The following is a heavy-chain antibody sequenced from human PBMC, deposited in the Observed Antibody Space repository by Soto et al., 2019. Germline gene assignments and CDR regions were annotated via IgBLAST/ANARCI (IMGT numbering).Heavy chain of an antibody. V-gene: IGHV1-18*01. J-gene: IGHJ4*02. CDR2: VSAYNGDT. CDR3: ARDRGYCANGVCFRYDY. D-gene: IGHD2-8*01. CDR1: GYTFTSYG. Sequence: GASVKVSCKASGYTFTSYGISWVRQAPGQGLEWMGWVSAYNGDTNYAQNFQGRVTMTTDTSTSTAYMDLRSLRSDDTATYYCARDRGYCANGVCFRYDYWGQGTLVTVSS.